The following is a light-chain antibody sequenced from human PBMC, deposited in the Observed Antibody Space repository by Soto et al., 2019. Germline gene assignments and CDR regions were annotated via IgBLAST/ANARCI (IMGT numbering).Light chain of an antibody. CDR2: STT. CDR1: TGPVTSDYY. Sequence: QAVVTQEPSLTVSPGGTVTLTCASSTGPVTSDYYPNWFQQKPGQAPRALIYSTTKKHSWTPARFSGSLFGGRATLTLSGVQPEDEADYYCLLHYGGAQVWMFGGGTKLTVL. CDR3: LLHYGGAQVWM. V-gene: IGLV7-43*01. J-gene: IGLJ3*02.